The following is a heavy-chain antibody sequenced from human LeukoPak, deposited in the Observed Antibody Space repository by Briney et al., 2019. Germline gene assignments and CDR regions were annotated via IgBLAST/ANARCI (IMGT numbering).Heavy chain of an antibody. CDR2: IYWDDDK. CDR1: GFSLSTSGVG. V-gene: IGHV2-5*02. D-gene: IGHD4-17*01. CDR3: AHRFCGDYVYTNAFDI. Sequence: SGPTLVNPTQTLTLTCTFSGFSLSTSGVGVGWIRQTPGKALEWLALIYWDDDKRYSPSLKGRLTITKDTSKNQVVLTMTNMDPVDTATYYCAHRFCGDYVYTNAFDIWGQGTMVTVSS. J-gene: IGHJ3*02.